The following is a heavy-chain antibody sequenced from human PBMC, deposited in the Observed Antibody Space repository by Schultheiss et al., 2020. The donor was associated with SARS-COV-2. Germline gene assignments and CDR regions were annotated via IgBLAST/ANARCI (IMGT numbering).Heavy chain of an antibody. Sequence: SETLSLTCAVYGGSFSGYYWSWIRQPPGKGLEWIGYIYYSGSTNYNPSLKSRVTISVDTSKNQFSLKLSSVTAADTAVYYCARGACSGGSCYLYYFDYWGQGTLVTVSS. V-gene: IGHV4-59*12. J-gene: IGHJ4*02. CDR1: GGSFSGYY. CDR2: IYYSGST. D-gene: IGHD2-15*01. CDR3: ARGACSGGSCYLYYFDY.